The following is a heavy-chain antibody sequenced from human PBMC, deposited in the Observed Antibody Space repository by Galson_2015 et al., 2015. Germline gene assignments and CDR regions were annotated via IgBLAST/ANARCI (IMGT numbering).Heavy chain of an antibody. V-gene: IGHV6-1*01. CDR2: TYYRSKWYN. J-gene: IGHJ5*02. D-gene: IGHD3-3*01. CDR1: GDSVSSNSAA. Sequence: CAISGDSVSSNSAAWNWIRQSPSGGLEWLGRTYYRSKWYNDYAVSVKSRITINPDTSKNQFSLQLNSVTPEDTAVYYCARDRITIFGGIDPWGQGTLVTVSS. CDR3: ARDRITIFGGIDP.